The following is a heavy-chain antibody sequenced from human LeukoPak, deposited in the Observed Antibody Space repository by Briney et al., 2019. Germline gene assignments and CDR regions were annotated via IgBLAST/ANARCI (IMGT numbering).Heavy chain of an antibody. CDR3: ARGRITMVRGVTGYFDY. CDR2: INHSGST. V-gene: IGHV4-34*01. CDR1: GGSFSGYY. D-gene: IGHD3-10*01. Sequence: SETLSLTCAVYGGSFSGYYGSWIRQPPGKGLEWIGEINHSGSTNYNPSLKSRVTISVDTSKNQFSLKLSSVTAADTAVYYCARGRITMVRGVTGYFDYWGQGTLVTVSS. J-gene: IGHJ4*02.